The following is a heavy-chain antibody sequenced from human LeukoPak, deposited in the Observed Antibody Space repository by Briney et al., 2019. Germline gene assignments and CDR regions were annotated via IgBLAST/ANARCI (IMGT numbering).Heavy chain of an antibody. V-gene: IGHV3-23*01. D-gene: IGHD3-22*01. J-gene: IGHJ6*02. Sequence: HPGGSLRLSCAASGFTFSSYAMSWVRQAPGKGLEWVSAISGSGGSTYYADSVKGRFTISRDNSKNTLYLQMNSLRAEDTAVYYCAKEFTYDSSGYYEPYYYYGMDVWGQGTTVTVSS. CDR3: AKEFTYDSSGYYEPYYYYGMDV. CDR1: GFTFSSYA. CDR2: ISGSGGST.